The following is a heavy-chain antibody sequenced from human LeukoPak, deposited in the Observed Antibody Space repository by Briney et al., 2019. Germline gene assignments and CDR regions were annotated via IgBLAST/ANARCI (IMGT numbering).Heavy chain of an antibody. Sequence: PSETLSLTCTVSGGSISSNSCYWGWIRQPPGKGLEWIGRIYYSGSTYYKSSLKGRVTISVDTSKTQFSLKLSSVTAADTAVYYCARNRYYYGSGSYGVPNWFDPWGQGTLVIVSS. J-gene: IGHJ5*02. CDR1: GGSISSNSCY. CDR2: IYYSGST. D-gene: IGHD3-10*01. CDR3: ARNRYYYGSGSYGVPNWFDP. V-gene: IGHV4-39*01.